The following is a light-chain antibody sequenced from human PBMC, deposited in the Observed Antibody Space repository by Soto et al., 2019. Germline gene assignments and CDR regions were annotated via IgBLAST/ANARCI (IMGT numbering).Light chain of an antibody. J-gene: IGKJ1*01. V-gene: IGKV3-15*01. CDR3: QQYNNWPPWT. CDR1: QSVSSN. CDR2: GAS. Sequence: EIEMTQSPATLSVSPGERATLSCRASQSVSSNLAWYQQKPGQAPRLLIYGASTRATGIPARFSGSGSGTEFALTISSLRSEDFAVYYCQQYNNWPPWTFGQGTKVEIK.